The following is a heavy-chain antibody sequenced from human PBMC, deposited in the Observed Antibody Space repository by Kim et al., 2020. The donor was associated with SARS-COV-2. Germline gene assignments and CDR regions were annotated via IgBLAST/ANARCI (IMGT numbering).Heavy chain of an antibody. V-gene: IGHV3-53*01. Sequence: ANAVKGRLTSSRDNYKNTLYLQMTRLSAEDTAVYYCARDGDWNYGNWYFDLWGRGTLVTVSS. D-gene: IGHD1-7*01. CDR3: ARDGDWNYGNWYFDL. J-gene: IGHJ2*01.